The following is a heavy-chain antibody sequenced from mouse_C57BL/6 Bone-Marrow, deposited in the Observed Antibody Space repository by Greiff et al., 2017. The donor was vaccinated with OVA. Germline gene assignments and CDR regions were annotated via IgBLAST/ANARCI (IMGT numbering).Heavy chain of an antibody. Sequence: VQLQQPGAELVKPGASVKLSCKASGYTFTSYWMHWVKQRPGQGLEWIGMIHPNSGSTNYNEKFKSKATLTVDKSSSTAYMQLSSLTSEDSAVYYCARRTYYSNYAYWGQGTLVTVSA. CDR2: IHPNSGST. CDR1: GYTFTSYW. CDR3: ARRTYYSNYAY. D-gene: IGHD2-5*01. J-gene: IGHJ3*01. V-gene: IGHV1-64*01.